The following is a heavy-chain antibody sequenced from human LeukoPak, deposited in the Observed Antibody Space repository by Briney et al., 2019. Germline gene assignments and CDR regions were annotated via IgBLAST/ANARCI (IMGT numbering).Heavy chain of an antibody. CDR3: ARPRYCSSTNCYIDY. J-gene: IGHJ4*02. Sequence: PGGSLRLSCAASGFTFSTYWMSWVRQAPGKGLEWVANINQDGSEKNYVDSVKGRFTISRDNPKNSLYLQMNSLRAEDTAVYYCARPRYCSSTNCYIDYWGQGTLVAVYS. D-gene: IGHD2-2*01. CDR2: INQDGSEK. CDR1: GFTFSTYW. V-gene: IGHV3-7*01.